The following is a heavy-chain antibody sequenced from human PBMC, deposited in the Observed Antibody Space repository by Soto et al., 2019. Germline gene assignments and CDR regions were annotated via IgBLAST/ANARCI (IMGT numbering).Heavy chain of an antibody. Sequence: SETLSLTCAVYGGSFSGYYWSWIRQPPGKGLEWIGEINHSGSTNYNPSLKSRVTISVDTSKNQFSLKLSSVTAADTAVYYCARGLKRGGYSYGPREYYFDYWGQGTLVTVSS. J-gene: IGHJ4*02. CDR1: GGSFSGYY. CDR2: INHSGST. CDR3: ARGLKRGGYSYGPREYYFDY. D-gene: IGHD5-18*01. V-gene: IGHV4-34*01.